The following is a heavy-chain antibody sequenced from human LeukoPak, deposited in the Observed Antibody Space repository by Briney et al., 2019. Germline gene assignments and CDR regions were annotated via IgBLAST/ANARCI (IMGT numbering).Heavy chain of an antibody. Sequence: SETLSLTCTVSGGSISSRSYYWGWIRQPPGKGLEWIGSIYYTGSTDYNPSLRSRVTISVDRSKNQFSLKLSSVTAADTAVYYCARVAGSSSWYLSTAHFDYWGQGTLVTVSS. CDR3: ARVAGSSSWYLSTAHFDY. J-gene: IGHJ4*02. V-gene: IGHV4-39*07. CDR1: GGSISSRSYY. CDR2: IYYTGST. D-gene: IGHD6-13*01.